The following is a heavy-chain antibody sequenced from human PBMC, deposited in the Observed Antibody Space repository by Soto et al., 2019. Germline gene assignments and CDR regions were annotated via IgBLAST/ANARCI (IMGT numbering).Heavy chain of an antibody. CDR1: GFTFSDYY. CDR2: ISSSGSTI. CDR3: ASGGYQSFDV. D-gene: IGHD1-26*01. J-gene: IGHJ3*01. V-gene: IGHV3-11*01. Sequence: QVQLVESGGGLVKPGGSLRLSCAASGFTFSDYYMSWIRQAPGKGLEWLSYISSSGSTIYYADSVQGRLTIFRDNAKNSLYRQMTSLRADDTAVYYCASGGYQSFDVWGQGTMVTISS.